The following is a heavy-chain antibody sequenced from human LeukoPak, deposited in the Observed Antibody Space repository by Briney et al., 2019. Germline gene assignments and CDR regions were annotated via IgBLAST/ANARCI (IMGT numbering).Heavy chain of an antibody. CDR3: ARGGIVVVPAAMPVDY. CDR1: GYTFTSYG. Sequence: ASVKVSCKASGYTFTSYGISWVRQAPGQGLEWMGWISAYNGNTNYAQKLQGRVTMTTDTSTSTAYMELRSLRSDDTAVYYCARGGIVVVPAAMPVDYWGQGTLVTVSS. CDR2: ISAYNGNT. V-gene: IGHV1-18*01. D-gene: IGHD2-2*01. J-gene: IGHJ4*02.